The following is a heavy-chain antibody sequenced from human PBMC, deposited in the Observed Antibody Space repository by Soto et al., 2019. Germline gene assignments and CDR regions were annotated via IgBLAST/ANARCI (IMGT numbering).Heavy chain of an antibody. D-gene: IGHD6-13*01. CDR1: GFTFSRYW. Sequence: PGGSLRLSCAASGFTFSRYWMSWVRQGPGKGLEWVANIKQDGSQKNYVDSVKGRVTISRDNAKNSLYLQMNSLRAEDTAVYYCAKSAPAAAGTGPFDYWGQGTPVTVSS. J-gene: IGHJ4*02. CDR2: IKQDGSQK. V-gene: IGHV3-7*02. CDR3: AKSAPAAAGTGPFDY.